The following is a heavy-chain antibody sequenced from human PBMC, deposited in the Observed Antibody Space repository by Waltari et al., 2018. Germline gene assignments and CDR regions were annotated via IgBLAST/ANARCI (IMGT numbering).Heavy chain of an antibody. CDR2: IRYDGSNK. J-gene: IGHJ4*02. D-gene: IGHD1-20*01. V-gene: IGHV3-30*02. Sequence: QVQLVESGGGVVQPGGSLRLSCAASGFTFSSYGMHWVRQAPGKGLEWVAFIRYDGSNKYYADSVKGRFTSARDNSKNTLYLQMNSLRAEDTAVYYCAAYNWNYFDYWGQGTLVTVSS. CDR1: GFTFSSYG. CDR3: AAYNWNYFDY.